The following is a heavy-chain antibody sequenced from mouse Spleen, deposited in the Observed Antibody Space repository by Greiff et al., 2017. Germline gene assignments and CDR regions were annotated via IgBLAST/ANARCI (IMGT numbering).Heavy chain of an antibody. CDR3: ARPAYYRYDGGAWFAY. Sequence: VQLQQSGPELVKPGASVKISCKASGYTFTDYYMNWVKQSHGKSLEWIGDINPNNGGTSYNQKFKGKATLTVDKSSSTAYMELRSLTSEDSAVYYCARPAYYRYDGGAWFAYWGQGTLVTVSA. D-gene: IGHD2-14*01. CDR1: GYTFTDYY. CDR2: INPNNGGT. V-gene: IGHV1-26*01. J-gene: IGHJ3*01.